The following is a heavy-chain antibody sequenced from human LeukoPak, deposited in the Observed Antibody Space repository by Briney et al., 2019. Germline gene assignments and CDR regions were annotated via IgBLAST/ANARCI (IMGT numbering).Heavy chain of an antibody. CDR1: GGSISSYY. D-gene: IGHD1-26*01. CDR2: IYTSGST. Sequence: PSETLSLTCTVSGGSISSYYWSWIRQPAGKGLKWIGRIYTSGSTNYNPSLKSRVTISVDTSKNQFSLKLGSVTAADTAVYYCARHTPSGSYPYYFDYWGQGTLVTVSS. V-gene: IGHV4-4*07. CDR3: ARHTPSGSYPYYFDY. J-gene: IGHJ4*02.